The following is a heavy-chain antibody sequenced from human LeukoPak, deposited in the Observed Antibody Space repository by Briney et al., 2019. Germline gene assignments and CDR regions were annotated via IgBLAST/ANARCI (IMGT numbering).Heavy chain of an antibody. CDR3: ARVVGATGSSDY. V-gene: IGHV4-59*01. CDR2: IYYSGST. CDR1: GGSISSYY. J-gene: IGHJ4*02. Sequence: PSETLSLTCTVSGGSISSYYWSWIRQPPGKGLEWIGYIYYSGSTNYNPSLKSRVTISVDTSKNQFSLKLSSVTAADTAVYYCARVVGATGSSDYWGQGTLVTVSS. D-gene: IGHD1-26*01.